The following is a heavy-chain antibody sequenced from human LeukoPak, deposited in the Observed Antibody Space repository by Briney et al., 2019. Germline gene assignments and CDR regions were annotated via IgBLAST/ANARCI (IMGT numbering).Heavy chain of an antibody. Sequence: GGSLRLSCAASGFTFSSYEMSWVRQAPGKGLEWVSAISGSGGSTYYADSVKGRFTISRDNSKNTLYLQMNSLRAEDTAVYYCAKPGIAVARRYYFDYWGQGTLVTVSS. CDR3: AKPGIAVARRYYFDY. CDR1: GFTFSSYE. J-gene: IGHJ4*02. V-gene: IGHV3-23*01. D-gene: IGHD6-19*01. CDR2: ISGSGGST.